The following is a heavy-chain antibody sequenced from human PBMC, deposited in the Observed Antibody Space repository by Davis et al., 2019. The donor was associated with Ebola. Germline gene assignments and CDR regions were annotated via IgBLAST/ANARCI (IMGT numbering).Heavy chain of an antibody. V-gene: IGHV1-2*04. CDR2: INPNSGGT. Sequence: AASVKVSCKASGYTFTSYYMHWVRQAPGQGLEWMGWINPNSGGTNYAQKFQGWVTMTRDTSISTAYMELSRLRSEDTAVYYCARDRGYNWNYVDAFDIWGQGTMVTVSS. D-gene: IGHD1-7*01. J-gene: IGHJ3*02. CDR1: GYTFTSYY. CDR3: ARDRGYNWNYVDAFDI.